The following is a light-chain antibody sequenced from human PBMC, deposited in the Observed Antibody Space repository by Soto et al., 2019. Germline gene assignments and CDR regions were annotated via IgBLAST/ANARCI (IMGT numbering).Light chain of an antibody. CDR3: CSYAGSSTYV. CDR1: SSDVGSYNL. Sequence: QSALTQPASVSGSPGQSITISCTGTSSDVGSYNLVSWYQQHPGQAPKLIIYEGSKRPSGISNRFSGSKSGNTASLTISGLQAEDEADYSCCSYAGSSTYVFGTGTKLTVL. J-gene: IGLJ1*01. V-gene: IGLV2-23*01. CDR2: EGS.